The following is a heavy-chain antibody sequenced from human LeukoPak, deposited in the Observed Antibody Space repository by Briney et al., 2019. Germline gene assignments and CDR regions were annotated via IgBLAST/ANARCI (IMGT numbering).Heavy chain of an antibody. D-gene: IGHD2-8*01. J-gene: IGHJ6*02. CDR3: TTTQWSPYYYYGMDV. CDR1: GFTFSNAW. V-gene: IGHV3-15*01. Sequence: GGSLRLSCAASGFTFSNAWMSWVRQAPGKGLEWVGRIKSKTDGGTTDYAAPVKGRFTISRDDSKNTLYLQMNSLKTEDTAVYYCTTTQWSPYYYYGMDVWGQGTTVTVSS. CDR2: IKSKTDGGTT.